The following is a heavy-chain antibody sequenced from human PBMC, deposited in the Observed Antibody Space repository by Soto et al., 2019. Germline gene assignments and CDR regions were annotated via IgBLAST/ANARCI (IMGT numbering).Heavy chain of an antibody. CDR2: ISYDGSNK. J-gene: IGHJ6*02. V-gene: IGHV3-30*18. D-gene: IGHD3-16*01. CDR3: AKIGGRTGLYYYGMDV. CDR1: GFTFSSYC. Sequence: LRLSCAASGFTFSSYCMHWVRQAPGKGLEWVAVISYDGSNKYYADSVKGRFTISRDNSKNTLYLQMNSLRAEDTAVYYCAKIGGRTGLYYYGMDVWGQGTTGTVS.